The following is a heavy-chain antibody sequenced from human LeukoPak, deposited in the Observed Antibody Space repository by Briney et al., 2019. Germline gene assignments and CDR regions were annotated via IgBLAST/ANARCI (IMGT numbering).Heavy chain of an antibody. V-gene: IGHV1-2*06. CDR2: IYPNSGGK. CDR3: ARDRIAAAGQLYNWFDP. CDR1: GYTFTGYY. J-gene: IGHJ5*02. Sequence: ASVKVSSKPSGYTFTGYYMHSVRQAPGQGLEWMGRIYPNSGGKNYAQKFQSRDTMTRDTSISTAYMELSRLRSDDTAVYYCARDRIAAAGQLYNWFDPWGQGTLVTVSS. D-gene: IGHD6-13*01.